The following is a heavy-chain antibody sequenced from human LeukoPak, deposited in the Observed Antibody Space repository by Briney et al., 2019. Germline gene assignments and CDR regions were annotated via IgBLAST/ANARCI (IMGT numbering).Heavy chain of an antibody. CDR2: INHSGST. V-gene: IGHV4-34*01. CDR1: GGSFSGYY. Sequence: PSETLSLTCAVYGGSFSGYYWSWIRQPPGKGLEWIGEINHSGSTNYNPSLKSRLTMSLDTSKNQFSLRLSSVTAADTAVYFCARGAAGTGAADYWGQGTLVTVSS. CDR3: ARGAAGTGAADY. D-gene: IGHD6-13*01. J-gene: IGHJ4*02.